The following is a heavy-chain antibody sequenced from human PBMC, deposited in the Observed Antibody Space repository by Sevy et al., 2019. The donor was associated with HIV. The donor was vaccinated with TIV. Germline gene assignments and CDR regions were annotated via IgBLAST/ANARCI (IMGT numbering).Heavy chain of an antibody. CDR2: IIPIFGTA. CDR1: GGTFSSYA. J-gene: IGHJ3*02. Sequence: ASVMVSCKASGGTFSSYAISWVRQAPGQGLEWMGGIIPIFGTANYAQKFQGRVTITADESTSTAYMELSSLRSEDTAVYYCARGQWELRGCAFDIWGQGTMVTVSS. V-gene: IGHV1-69*13. CDR3: ARGQWELRGCAFDI. D-gene: IGHD1-26*01.